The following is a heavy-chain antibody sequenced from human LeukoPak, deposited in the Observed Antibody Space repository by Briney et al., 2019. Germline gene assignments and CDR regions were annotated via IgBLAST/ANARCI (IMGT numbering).Heavy chain of an antibody. CDR1: GFTFSSYA. V-gene: IGHV3-30-3*02. J-gene: IGHJ1*01. CDR3: AKPFSGSSLFEYFQH. CDR2: ISYDGSNK. D-gene: IGHD6-13*01. Sequence: PGGSLRLSCAASGFTFSSYAMHWVRQAPGKGLEWVAVISYDGSNKYYADSVKGRFTISRDNSKNTLYLQMNSLRAEDTAVYYCAKPFSGSSLFEYFQHWGQGTLVTVSS.